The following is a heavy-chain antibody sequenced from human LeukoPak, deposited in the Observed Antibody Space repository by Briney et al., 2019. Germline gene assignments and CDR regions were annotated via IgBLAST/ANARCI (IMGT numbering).Heavy chain of an antibody. V-gene: IGHV1-8*03. D-gene: IGHD2-2*01. CDR1: GYTFTSYD. Sequence: ASVKVPCKASGYTFTSYDINWVRQATGQGLEWMGWINPNSGNTGYAQKFQGRVTLTRDTSINTVYMELSSLRSEDTAVYYCAREDIVVVPPSRPFDPWGQGTLVTVSS. J-gene: IGHJ5*02. CDR3: AREDIVVVPPSRPFDP. CDR2: INPNSGNT.